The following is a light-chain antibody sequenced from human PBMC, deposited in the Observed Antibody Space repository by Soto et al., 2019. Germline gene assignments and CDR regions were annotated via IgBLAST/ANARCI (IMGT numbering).Light chain of an antibody. Sequence: EIVLTQSPGTLSLSPGERATLSCRASQSINSRYLAWYQQKPGQAPRLLIYGASSSATGIPVRFSGSGSGTDFTLTISRLEPEEFAVYYCQQLGSSPGFTFGPGTKVDIK. CDR3: QQLGSSPGFT. V-gene: IGKV3-20*01. J-gene: IGKJ3*01. CDR2: GAS. CDR1: QSINSRY.